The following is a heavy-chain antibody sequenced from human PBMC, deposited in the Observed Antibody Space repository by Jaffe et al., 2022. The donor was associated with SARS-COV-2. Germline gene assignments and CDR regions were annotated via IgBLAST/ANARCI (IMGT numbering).Heavy chain of an antibody. V-gene: IGHV3-74*01. CDR2: IDSEGIGT. D-gene: IGHD7-27*01. Sequence: EVQLVESGGGLIQPGGSLRLSCSGSGFSFSTYWMHWVRQAPGKGLEWVSRIDSEGIGTNYADSVRGRFTISRDNAKSTLFLQMSSLRAEDTAVYYCARDLGRISEALGYWGQGTLVTVSS. CDR3: ARDLGRISEALGY. J-gene: IGHJ4*02. CDR1: GFSFSTYW.